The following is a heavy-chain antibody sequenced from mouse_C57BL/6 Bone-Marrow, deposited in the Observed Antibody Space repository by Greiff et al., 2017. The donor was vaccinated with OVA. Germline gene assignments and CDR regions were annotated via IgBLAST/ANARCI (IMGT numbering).Heavy chain of an antibody. CDR1: GYTFTDYY. J-gene: IGHJ4*01. CDR2: IYPGSGNT. D-gene: IGHD3-2*02. CDR3: ARGRQLRLRCAMDY. Sequence: QVQLQQSGAELVRPGASVKLSCKASGYTFTDYYINWVKQRPGQGLEWIARIYPGSGNTYYNEKFKGKATLTAEKSSSTAYMQLSSLTSEDSAVYFCARGRQLRLRCAMDYWGQGTSVTVSS. V-gene: IGHV1-76*01.